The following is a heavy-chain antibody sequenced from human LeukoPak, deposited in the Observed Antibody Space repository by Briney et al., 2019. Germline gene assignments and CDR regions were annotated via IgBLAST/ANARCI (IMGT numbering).Heavy chain of an antibody. CDR2: ISHRGST. CDR3: ARQLGGSYGEYYFDY. J-gene: IGHJ4*02. V-gene: IGHV4-38-2*01. D-gene: IGHD1-26*01. CDR1: GYSISSGYY. Sequence: SETLSLTCAVSGYSISSGYYWGWIRQPPGKGLEWIGSISHRGSTYYNLSLKSRVTISVDTVKNQLSLKVNSVTAADTAVYHCARQLGGSYGEYYFDYWGQGTLVTVSS.